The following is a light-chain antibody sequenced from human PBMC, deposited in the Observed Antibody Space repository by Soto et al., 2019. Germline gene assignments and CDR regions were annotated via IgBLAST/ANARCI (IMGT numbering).Light chain of an antibody. V-gene: IGLV2-23*01. CDR1: SSDVGSYNL. CDR2: EGS. CDR3: CSYAGSSTSVV. Sequence: QSVLTQPASVSGSPGQSIIISCTGTSSDVGSYNLVSWYQQHPGKAPKLRIYEGSKRPSGVSNRFSGSKSGNTASLTISGLQAEDEADYYCCSYAGSSTSVVFGGGTKLTVL. J-gene: IGLJ2*01.